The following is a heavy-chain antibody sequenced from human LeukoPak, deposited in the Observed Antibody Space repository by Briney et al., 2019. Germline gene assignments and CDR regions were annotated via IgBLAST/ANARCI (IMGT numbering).Heavy chain of an antibody. V-gene: IGHV4-31*03. CDR1: GGSISSGGYY. CDR2: IYYSGSA. J-gene: IGHJ4*02. CDR3: ARVNYGSATKEDY. D-gene: IGHD3-10*01. Sequence: SETLSLTCTISGGSISSGGYYWSWIRQHPGKGLEWIGYIYYSGSAYYNPSLKSRVTISVDTSENQFSLKLSSVTAADTAVYYCARVNYGSATKEDYWGQGTLVTVSS.